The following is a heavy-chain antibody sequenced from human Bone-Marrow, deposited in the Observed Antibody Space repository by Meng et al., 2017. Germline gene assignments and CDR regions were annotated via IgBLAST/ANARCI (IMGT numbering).Heavy chain of an antibody. D-gene: IGHD6-19*01. CDR1: GGTFSSYA. CDR2: IIPIFGTA. J-gene: IGHJ3*02. Sequence: SAKVSCKASGGTFSSYAISWVLQAPGQGLEWMGGIIPIFGTANYAQKFQGRVTITADKSTSTAYMELSSLRSEDTAVYYCARGVTGYSSGWYGAFDIWGQGTMVTVSS. CDR3: ARGVTGYSSGWYGAFDI. V-gene: IGHV1-69*06.